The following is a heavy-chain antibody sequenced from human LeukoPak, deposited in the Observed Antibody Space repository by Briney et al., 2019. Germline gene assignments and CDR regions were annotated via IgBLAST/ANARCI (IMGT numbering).Heavy chain of an antibody. D-gene: IGHD3-9*01. V-gene: IGHV4-30-4*01. CDR1: GGSISSGDYY. CDR2: IYYSGST. J-gene: IGHJ6*02. CDR3: ARFVHYDILTGYFVKGPNYYYYGMDV. Sequence: SETLSLTCTVSGGSISSGDYYWSWIRQPPGKGLEWIGYIYYSGSTYYNPSLKSRVTISVDKSKNQFSLKLSSVTAADTAVYYCARFVHYDILTGYFVKGPNYYYYGMDVWGQGTTVTVSS.